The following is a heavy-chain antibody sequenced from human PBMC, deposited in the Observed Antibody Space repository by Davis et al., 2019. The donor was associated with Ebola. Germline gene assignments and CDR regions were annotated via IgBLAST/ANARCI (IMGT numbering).Heavy chain of an antibody. D-gene: IGHD2-2*01. Sequence: SETLSLTCTVSGDSINGDYYWHWVRQPPGQGLEWIGNIYYSGGTFDNPSLKPRVIMSIDTSKNQFSLKMNSVTAADTAMYDCARSLTGDYQDGFDIWGQGTMITVSS. CDR2: IYYSGGT. V-gene: IGHV4-30-4*01. J-gene: IGHJ3*02. CDR3: ARSLTGDYQDGFDI. CDR1: GDSINGDYY.